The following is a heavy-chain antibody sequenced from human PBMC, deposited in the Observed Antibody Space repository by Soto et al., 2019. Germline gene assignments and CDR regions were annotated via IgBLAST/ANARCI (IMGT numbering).Heavy chain of an antibody. D-gene: IGHD3-10*01. V-gene: IGHV3-48*01. CDR2: ISSSSSTI. J-gene: IGHJ4*02. Sequence: EVQLGESGGGLVQPGGSLRLSCAASGFTFSSYSMNWVRQAPGKGLEWVSYISSSSSTIYYADSVKGRFTISRDNAKNSLYLQMNSLRAEDTAVYYCARAGGWELPPGWGQGTLVTVSS. CDR3: ARAGGWELPPG. CDR1: GFTFSSYS.